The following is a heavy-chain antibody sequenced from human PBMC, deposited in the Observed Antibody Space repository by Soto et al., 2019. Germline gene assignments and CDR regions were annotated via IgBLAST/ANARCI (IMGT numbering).Heavy chain of an antibody. V-gene: IGHV3-48*03. CDR1: GYTFSSFE. J-gene: IGHJ4*02. D-gene: IGHD3-10*01. Sequence: GGSLRLSCAASGYTFSSFEMNWVRQAPGKGLEWVSYISSSGSTIYYADSVKGRFTISRDNAKKSLFLQLNSLRAEDTAAYYCARSATTRGVTWCYFDSWGQGTLVTVSS. CDR3: ARSATTRGVTWCYFDS. CDR2: ISSSGSTI.